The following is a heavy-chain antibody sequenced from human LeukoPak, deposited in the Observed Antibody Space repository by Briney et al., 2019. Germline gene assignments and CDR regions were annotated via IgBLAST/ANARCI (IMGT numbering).Heavy chain of an antibody. CDR3: AGLDPYSSSWSQKSDVDY. V-gene: IGHV4-39*07. Sequence: SETLSLTCTVSGGSISRSSHYWGWIRQPPGKGLEWIESIYYSGSTYYNPSLKSRVTISVDTSKNQFSLKLSSVTAADTAVYYCAGLDPYSSSWSQKSDVDYWGQGTLVTVSS. CDR2: IYYSGST. J-gene: IGHJ4*02. D-gene: IGHD6-13*01. CDR1: GGSISRSSHY.